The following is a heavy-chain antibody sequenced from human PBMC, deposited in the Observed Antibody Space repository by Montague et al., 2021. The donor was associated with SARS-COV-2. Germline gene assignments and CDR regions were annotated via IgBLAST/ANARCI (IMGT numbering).Heavy chain of an antibody. CDR2: IYYSGST. D-gene: IGHD1-7*01. J-gene: IGHJ4*02. Sequence: SETLSLTCTVSGGSISGSNYYWAWIRQPPGKGLEWIGSIYYSGSTYDNPSLKSRVSISVDTSENQFSLKLNSVTAADTAVYYCAGLLLELPGDYWGQGTLVTVSS. CDR3: AGLLLELPGDY. V-gene: IGHV4-39*01. CDR1: GGSISGSNYY.